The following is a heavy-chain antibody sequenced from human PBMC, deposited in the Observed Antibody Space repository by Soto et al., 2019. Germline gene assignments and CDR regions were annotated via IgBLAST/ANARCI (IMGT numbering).Heavy chain of an antibody. D-gene: IGHD1-7*01. CDR1: GFTFSSYA. Sequence: QVQLVESGGGVVQPGRSLRLSCAASGFTFSSYAMHWVRQAPGKGLEWGAVISYDGSNKYYADSVKGRFTISRDNSKNTLYLQMNSLRAEDTAVYYCARDSGTNWNYVAYNWFDPWGQGTLVTVSS. J-gene: IGHJ5*02. CDR2: ISYDGSNK. V-gene: IGHV3-30-3*01. CDR3: ARDSGTNWNYVAYNWFDP.